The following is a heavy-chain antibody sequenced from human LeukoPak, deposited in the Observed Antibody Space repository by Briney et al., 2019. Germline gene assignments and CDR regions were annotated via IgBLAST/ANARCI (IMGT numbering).Heavy chain of an antibody. J-gene: IGHJ4*02. CDR2: ISDSGGST. Sequence: PGGSLRLSCAASGFTFSSYAMSWVRQAPGKGLEWVSAISDSGGSTYYADSVRGRFTISRDNSKNTLYLQMNSLRAEDTAVYYCAKALIVMVTPKFFDYWGQGTLVTVSS. V-gene: IGHV3-23*01. D-gene: IGHD2-21*02. CDR1: GFTFSSYA. CDR3: AKALIVMVTPKFFDY.